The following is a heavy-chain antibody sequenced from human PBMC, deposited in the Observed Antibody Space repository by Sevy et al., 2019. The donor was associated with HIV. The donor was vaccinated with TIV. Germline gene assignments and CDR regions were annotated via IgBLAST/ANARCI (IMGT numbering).Heavy chain of an antibody. J-gene: IGHJ6*02. D-gene: IGHD2-15*01. Sequence: ASVKVSCKASGYTFTGYYMHWVRQAPGQGLEWMGWINPNSGGTNYAQKFQGRVTMTRDTSISTAYMEMSRLRADETAVYYCARKFLCSGGSCYSGFSYYGMDVWGQGTTVTVSS. V-gene: IGHV1-2*02. CDR1: GYTFTGYY. CDR2: INPNSGGT. CDR3: ARKFLCSGGSCYSGFSYYGMDV.